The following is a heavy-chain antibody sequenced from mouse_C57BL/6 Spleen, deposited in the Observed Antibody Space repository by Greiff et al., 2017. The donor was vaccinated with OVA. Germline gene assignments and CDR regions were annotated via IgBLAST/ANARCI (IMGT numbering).Heavy chain of an antibody. Sequence: ESGPGLVKPSQSLSLTCSVTGYSITSGYYWNWIRQFPGNKLEWMGYISYDGSNNYNPSLKNRISITRDTSKNQFFLKLNSVTTEDTATYYGARGGYYYGSSVDYWGQGTTLTVSS. CDR3: ARGGYYYGSSVDY. CDR1: GYSITSGYY. D-gene: IGHD1-1*01. J-gene: IGHJ2*01. CDR2: ISYDGSN. V-gene: IGHV3-6*01.